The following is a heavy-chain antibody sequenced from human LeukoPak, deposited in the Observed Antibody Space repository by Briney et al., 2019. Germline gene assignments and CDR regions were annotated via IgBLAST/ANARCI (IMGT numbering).Heavy chain of an antibody. CDR2: ISAYNGNT. CDR3: ARVGSSIAARRDLDY. J-gene: IGHJ4*02. CDR1: GYTFTSFG. V-gene: IGHV1-18*01. Sequence: ASVKVSCKASGYTFTSFGITWVRQAPGQGLEWMGWISAYNGNTNYAQKLQGRVTMTTDTSTSTAYMELRSLRSDDTAVYYCARVGSSIAARRDLDYWGQGTLVTVSS. D-gene: IGHD6-6*01.